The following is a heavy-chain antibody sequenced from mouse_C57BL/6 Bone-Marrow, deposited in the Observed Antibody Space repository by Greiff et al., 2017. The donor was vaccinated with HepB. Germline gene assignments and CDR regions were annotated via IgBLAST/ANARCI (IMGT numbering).Heavy chain of an antibody. Sequence: VQLQESGPGLVQPSQSLSITCTVSGFSLTSYGVHWVRQSPGKGLEWLGVIWRGGSTDYNAAFMSRLSITKDNTKSQLFFKMNSLQADDTAIYYCAKKCYYAMDYWGQGTSVTVSS. CDR3: AKKCYYAMDY. CDR1: GFSLTSYG. CDR2: IWRGGST. J-gene: IGHJ4*01. V-gene: IGHV2-5*01.